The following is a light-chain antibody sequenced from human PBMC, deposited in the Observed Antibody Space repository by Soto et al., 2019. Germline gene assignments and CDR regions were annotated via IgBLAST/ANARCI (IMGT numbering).Light chain of an antibody. J-gene: IGKJ4*01. CDR1: QSISNH. CDR3: QQYGSSPPLS. V-gene: IGKV1-39*01. CDR2: AAS. Sequence: DIQMTQSPSSLSASVGDRVSITCRASQSISNHLNWYQQKPGKAPKLLIYAASILQSGVPSRFSGSGSGTDFTLTISSLQPEDFVVYYCQQYGSSPPLSFGGGTKVEIK.